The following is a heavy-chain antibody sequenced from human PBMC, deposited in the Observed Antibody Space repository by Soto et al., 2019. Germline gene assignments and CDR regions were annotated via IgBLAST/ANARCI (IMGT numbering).Heavy chain of an antibody. Sequence: PGGSPKLSCAACGFTICDCSINWVRKNPGKGLEWLAYITIRTGNVHYADTVRGRFTISADIAENSVILQMNSLRDEDSAVYFCVRDRDLYRDMFHAALWGQGTLVPVSS. CDR1: GFTICDCS. CDR2: ITIRTGNV. CDR3: VRDRDLYRDMFHAAL. J-gene: IGHJ4*01. V-gene: IGHV3-48*02. D-gene: IGHD3-10*02.